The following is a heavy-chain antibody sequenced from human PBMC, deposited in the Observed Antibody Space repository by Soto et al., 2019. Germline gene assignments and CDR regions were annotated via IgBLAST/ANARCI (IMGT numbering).Heavy chain of an antibody. CDR2: TSHDGSNK. CDR3: AKDRRDYGDSLVNNYFDP. D-gene: IGHD4-17*01. J-gene: IGHJ5*02. Sequence: QEQLVESGGGVVQPGTSLRLSCAASGFTFSSYGMHWVRQAPGKGLEWVAVTSHDGSNKFYADSVKGRFSISRDDSKNTLFLQMNSLRTEDTAVYYCAKDRRDYGDSLVNNYFDPWGQGTLVTDSS. CDR1: GFTFSSYG. V-gene: IGHV3-30*18.